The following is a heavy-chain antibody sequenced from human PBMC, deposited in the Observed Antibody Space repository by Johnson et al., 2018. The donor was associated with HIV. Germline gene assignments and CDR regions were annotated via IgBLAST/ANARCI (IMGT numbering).Heavy chain of an antibody. Sequence: VQLVESGGGLAKPAWSPRLSCAASQFTFSSYYMNCVRQAPGNRLELVGQVNPNGGNTYLIDSGKDRFNASRGNAKNSLYLLMNSLRAEDTAVYYCARYQQLVRDGAFDIWGQGTMVTVSS. J-gene: IGHJ3*02. CDR3: ARYQQLVRDGAFDI. CDR1: QFTFSSYY. CDR2: VNPNGGNT. D-gene: IGHD6-13*01. V-gene: IGHV3-25*03.